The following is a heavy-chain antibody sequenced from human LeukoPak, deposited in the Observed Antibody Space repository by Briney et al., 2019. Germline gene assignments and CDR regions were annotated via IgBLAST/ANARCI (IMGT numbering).Heavy chain of an antibody. Sequence: SETLSLTCTVSGGSISSGDYYWSWIRQPPGKGLEWIGYIYFSGSTYYNPSLKSRVTTSIDTSKNQFSLKMSSVTAADTAVYYCVREVKGYGSSWYQNWFDPWGQGTLVTVSS. CDR2: IYFSGST. V-gene: IGHV4-30-4*01. J-gene: IGHJ5*02. D-gene: IGHD6-13*01. CDR3: VREVKGYGSSWYQNWFDP. CDR1: GGSISSGDYY.